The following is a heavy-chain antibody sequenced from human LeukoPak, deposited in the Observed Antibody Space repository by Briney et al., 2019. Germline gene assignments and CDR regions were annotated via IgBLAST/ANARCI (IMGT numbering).Heavy chain of an antibody. Sequence: SQTLSLTCAISGDSVSSNSAAWNWIRQYPSRGLEWLGRTYYRSRWYNDFAVSVKSRITISPDTSKNQFSLHLSSVTPEDTAVYYCARGGLGSLIDYWGQGTLVTVSS. D-gene: IGHD3-10*01. J-gene: IGHJ4*02. CDR3: ARGGLGSLIDY. CDR1: GDSVSSNSAA. V-gene: IGHV6-1*01. CDR2: TYYRSRWYN.